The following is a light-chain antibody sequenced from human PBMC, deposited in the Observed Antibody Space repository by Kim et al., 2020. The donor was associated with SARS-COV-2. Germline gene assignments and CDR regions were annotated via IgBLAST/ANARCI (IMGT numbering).Light chain of an antibody. CDR2: GKN. CDR1: SLRSYY. Sequence: SSELTQDPAVSVALGQTVRITCQGDSLRSYYVSWYQQKPGQAPVLVIYGKNNRPSGIPDRFSGSSSGNTASLTITGAQAEEEADYYCNSRDSSGNHVVFG. CDR3: NSRDSSGNHVV. V-gene: IGLV3-19*01. J-gene: IGLJ2*01.